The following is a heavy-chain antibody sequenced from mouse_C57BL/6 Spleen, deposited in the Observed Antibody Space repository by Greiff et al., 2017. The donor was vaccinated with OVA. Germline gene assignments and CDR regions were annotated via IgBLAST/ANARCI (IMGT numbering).Heavy chain of an antibody. V-gene: IGHV7-3*01. CDR1: GFTFTAYY. D-gene: IGHD3-1*01. J-gene: IGHJ4*01. CDR2: IRNKANGYTT. Sequence: EVKLVESGGGLVQPGGSLSLSCAASGFTFTAYYMSWVRQPPGKALDWLGFIRNKANGYTTEYSASVKGRFTISRDNSQSILYLQMNALRAEDSATYYCARPRDGYYAMDYWGQGTSVTVSS. CDR3: ARPRDGYYAMDY.